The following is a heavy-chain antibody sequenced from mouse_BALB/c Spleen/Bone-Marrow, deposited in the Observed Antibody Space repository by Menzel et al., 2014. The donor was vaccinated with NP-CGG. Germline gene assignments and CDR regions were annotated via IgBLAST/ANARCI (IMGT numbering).Heavy chain of an antibody. Sequence: EVKLMESGPELEKPGASEKISCKASGYSFTGYNMNWVKQSNGKSLEWIGDIDPYYGGTSYNQKFKGKATLTVDKSSSTAYMQLKSLTSEDSAVYYCAKSVSLRAMDYWGQGTSVSVSS. CDR3: AKSVSLRAMDY. D-gene: IGHD6-2*01. CDR2: IDPYYGGT. CDR1: GYSFTGYN. J-gene: IGHJ4*01. V-gene: IGHV1-39*01.